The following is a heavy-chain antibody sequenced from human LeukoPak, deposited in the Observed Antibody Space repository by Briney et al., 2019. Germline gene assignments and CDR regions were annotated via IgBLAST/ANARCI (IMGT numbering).Heavy chain of an antibody. CDR3: ARGAYAKEELAPPGWDY. J-gene: IGHJ4*02. CDR2: INPSGGST. D-gene: IGHD1-26*01. Sequence: PGASVKVSCKASGYTFTSYYMHWVRQAPGQGLEWMGIINPSGGSTSYAQKFQGRVTMTRDTSTSTVYMELSSLRFEDTAVYYCARGAYAKEELAPPGWDYWGQGTLVTVSS. V-gene: IGHV1-46*01. CDR1: GYTFTSYY.